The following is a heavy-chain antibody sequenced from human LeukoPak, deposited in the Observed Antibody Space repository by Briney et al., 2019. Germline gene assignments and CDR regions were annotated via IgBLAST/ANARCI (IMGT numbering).Heavy chain of an antibody. D-gene: IGHD1-14*01. V-gene: IGHV3-7*04. J-gene: IGHJ4*02. CDR3: ARYRNGGNFDY. CDR1: GFTFSSYW. Sequence: PGGSLRLSCAASGFTFSSYWMSWVRQAPGKGLEWVANINQGGSEKYYVDSMRGRFTISRDNSMTSVYLQMNSLRAEDTAVYYCARYRNGGNFDYWGQGTLVTVSS. CDR2: INQGGSEK.